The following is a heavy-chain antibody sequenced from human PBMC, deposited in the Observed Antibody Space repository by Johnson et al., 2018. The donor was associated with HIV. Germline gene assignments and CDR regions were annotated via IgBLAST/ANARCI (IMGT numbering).Heavy chain of an antibody. CDR1: GFAFSSYW. D-gene: IGHD2-2*03. J-gene: IGHJ3*02. CDR3: GGWISDAFDI. CDR2: IKEDGSEK. Sequence: VQLVESGGGLVQPWGSLRLSCAVSGFAFSSYWMSWVRQAPGKGLEWVANIKEDGSEKYYVDSVKGRFTISRDNVKNSLYLQMNSLRVEDTAVYYCGGWISDAFDIWGQGTMVTVSS. V-gene: IGHV3-7*05.